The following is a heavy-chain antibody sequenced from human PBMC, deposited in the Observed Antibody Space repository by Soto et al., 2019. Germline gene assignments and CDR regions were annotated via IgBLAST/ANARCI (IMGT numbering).Heavy chain of an antibody. CDR3: ARDRTISKXYGSGSHDI. D-gene: IGHD3-10*01. CDR2: INPSGGST. Sequence: ASVKVSCKASGYTFTSYYMHWVRQAPGQGLEWMGIINPSGGSTGYAQKFQGRVTMTRDTSTSTVYMELSSLRSEDTAVYYCARDRTISKXYGSGSHDIWGQGTMVTVSS. J-gene: IGHJ3*02. V-gene: IGHV1-46*01. CDR1: GYTFTSYY.